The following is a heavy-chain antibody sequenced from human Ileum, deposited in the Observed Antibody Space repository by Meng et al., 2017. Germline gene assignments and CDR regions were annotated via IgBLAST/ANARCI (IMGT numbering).Heavy chain of an antibody. CDR2: ISGDAKDT. V-gene: IGHV3-23*01. CDR1: GFTFSTYA. J-gene: IGHJ4*02. Sequence: EVQLLGSGGDLAQPGGSLRLSCAASGFTFSTYAMSWVRQAPGKGPEWVSAISGDAKDTYYADSVKGRFTVSRDNFKNTVSLQMNSLGVEDAAIYYCVREATWAIFDYWGQGSLVTVSS. CDR3: VREATWAIFDY. D-gene: IGHD5-24*01.